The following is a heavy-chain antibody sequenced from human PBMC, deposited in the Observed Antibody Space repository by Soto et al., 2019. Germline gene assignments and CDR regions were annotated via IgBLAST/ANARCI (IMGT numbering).Heavy chain of an antibody. CDR1: GFTFTSYA. CDR2: ISYDGINE. V-gene: IGHV3-30*15. Sequence: PGRSLRLSCEASGFTFTSYAMHWVRQAPGKGLEWVAVISYDGINEYYADSVKGRFTISRDNSKNTLFLQMSSLRVEDTAVYYCARDRLRLGELSLIGYFDYWGQGTVLTVSS. D-gene: IGHD3-16*02. J-gene: IGHJ4*02. CDR3: ARDRLRLGELSLIGYFDY.